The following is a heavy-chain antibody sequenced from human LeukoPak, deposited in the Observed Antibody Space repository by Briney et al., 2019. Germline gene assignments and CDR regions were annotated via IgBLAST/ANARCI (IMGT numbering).Heavy chain of an antibody. V-gene: IGHV3-53*01. J-gene: IGHJ4*02. CDR1: GFTVSNHY. CDR3: ARGRGYIFDY. D-gene: IGHD3-16*02. CDR2: IYSGGNT. Sequence: PGGSLRLSCAASGFTVSNHYMNWVRQAPGKGLEWVSVIYSGGNTYYADSVKGRFTISRDNSKNTLYLQMNSLRAEDTAVYYCARGRGYIFDYWSQGTLVTVSS.